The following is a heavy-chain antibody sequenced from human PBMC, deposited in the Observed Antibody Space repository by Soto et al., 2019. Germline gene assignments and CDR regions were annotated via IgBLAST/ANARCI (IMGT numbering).Heavy chain of an antibody. D-gene: IGHD2-15*01. J-gene: IGHJ5*02. Sequence: QVQLQQWGAGLLKPSETLSLTCAVYGGSFSGYYWSWIRQPPGKGLEWIGEISHSGSTNYNPSLKSRVTISVDTSKNQFSLKLSSVTAADTAVYYCARVKSRYCSGGSCYPGLAPPVHWFDPWGQGTLVTVSS. V-gene: IGHV4-34*01. CDR2: ISHSGST. CDR3: ARVKSRYCSGGSCYPGLAPPVHWFDP. CDR1: GGSFSGYY.